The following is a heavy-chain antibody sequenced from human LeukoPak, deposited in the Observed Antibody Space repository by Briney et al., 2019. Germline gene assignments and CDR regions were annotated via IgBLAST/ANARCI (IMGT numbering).Heavy chain of an antibody. D-gene: IGHD2-15*01. CDR1: GGSISPYY. Sequence: PSETLSLTCSVSGGSISPYYWSWIRQPPGKGLEWIGYIYYSGTTNYNPSLQSRVTISVATSKNQFSLKLSSVTAADTALYYCARDRASAGGFDYWGQGTLVTVSS. CDR2: IYYSGTT. J-gene: IGHJ4*02. V-gene: IGHV4-59*01. CDR3: ARDRASAGGFDY.